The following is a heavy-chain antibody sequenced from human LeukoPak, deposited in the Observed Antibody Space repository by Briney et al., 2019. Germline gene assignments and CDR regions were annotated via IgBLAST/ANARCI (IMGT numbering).Heavy chain of an antibody. V-gene: IGHV4-59*01. CDR1: GGSISSYY. CDR2: IYYSGST. D-gene: IGHD6-19*01. J-gene: IGHJ3*02. CDR3: ARVRIVAGTHDGAFDI. Sequence: PSGTLSLTCTVSGGSISSYYWSWIRQPPGKGLEWIGYIYYSGSTNYNPSLKSRVTISVDTSKNQFSLKLSSVTAADTAVYYCARVRIVAGTHDGAFDIWGQGTMVTVSS.